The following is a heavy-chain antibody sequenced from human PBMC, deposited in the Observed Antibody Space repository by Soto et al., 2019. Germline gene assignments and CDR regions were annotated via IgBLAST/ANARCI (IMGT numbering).Heavy chain of an antibody. D-gene: IGHD3-16*01. CDR3: TKARLWGGDGYNSYYYNAMDV. Sequence: EMQLVESGGGLVQPGMSLRLSCAASGFTFDDYAMYWVRQVPGKGLEWVSGISWNSGRIGYADSVKGRFTISRDNAKISLYLQMNSLRPEDTALYYCTKARLWGGDGYNSYYYNAMDVWGQGTTVTVSS. J-gene: IGHJ6*02. CDR2: ISWNSGRI. V-gene: IGHV3-9*01. CDR1: GFTFDDYA.